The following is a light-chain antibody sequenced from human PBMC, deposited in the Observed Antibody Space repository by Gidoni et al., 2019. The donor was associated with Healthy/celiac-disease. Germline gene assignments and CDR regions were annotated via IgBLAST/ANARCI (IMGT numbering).Light chain of an antibody. CDR3: CSYAGSSTLV. J-gene: IGLJ2*01. Sequence: QSALTQPASVSGSPGQSITISCTGTSSDVGSYNLVSWYQQHPGKAPKLMIYEGSTRPAGVSNSFSGSKSGNTASLTISGLQAEDEADYYCCSYAGSSTLVFGGGTKLTVL. V-gene: IGLV2-23*01. CDR1: SSDVGSYNL. CDR2: EGS.